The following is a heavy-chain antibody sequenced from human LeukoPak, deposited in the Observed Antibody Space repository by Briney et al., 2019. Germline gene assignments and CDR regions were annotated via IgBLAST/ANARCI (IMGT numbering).Heavy chain of an antibody. CDR3: AKRYSSSSGAFDY. CDR1: GFTFSSYA. Sequence: GGSLRLSCAASGFTFSSYAMSWVRQAPGKGLECVSVISGSGGSTYYADSVKGRSTISRDSSKNTLYLQMNSLRADDTAVYYCAKRYSSSSGAFDYWGQGTLVTVSS. V-gene: IGHV3-23*01. J-gene: IGHJ4*02. CDR2: ISGSGGST. D-gene: IGHD6-6*01.